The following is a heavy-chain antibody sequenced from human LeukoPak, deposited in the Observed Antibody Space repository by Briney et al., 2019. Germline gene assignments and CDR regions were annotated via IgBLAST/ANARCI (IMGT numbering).Heavy chain of an antibody. J-gene: IGHJ4*02. CDR2: INTDGRSI. Sequence: GGSLRLSCAASGFTFSTYLMHWVRQAPGEGLVWVSRINTDGRSIIYADSVEGRFTISRDNAKNTLYLQMNSLRAEDTAVYYCARDGQAMVDYWGQGTLVTVSS. CDR1: GFTFSTYL. V-gene: IGHV3-74*01. D-gene: IGHD5-18*01. CDR3: ARDGQAMVDY.